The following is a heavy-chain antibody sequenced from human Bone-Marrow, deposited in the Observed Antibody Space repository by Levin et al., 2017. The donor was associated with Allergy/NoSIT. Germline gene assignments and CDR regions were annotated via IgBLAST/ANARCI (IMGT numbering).Heavy chain of an antibody. CDR3: TTSNDYGDYDFDY. CDR2: IKSKTDGGTT. D-gene: IGHD4-17*01. V-gene: IGHV3-15*01. J-gene: IGHJ4*02. CDR1: GFTFSNAW. Sequence: LSLTCAASGFTFSNAWMSWVRQAPGKGLEWVGRIKSKTDGGTTDYAAPVKGRFTISRDDSKNTLYLQMNSLKTEDTAVYYCTTSNDYGDYDFDYWGQGTLVTVSS.